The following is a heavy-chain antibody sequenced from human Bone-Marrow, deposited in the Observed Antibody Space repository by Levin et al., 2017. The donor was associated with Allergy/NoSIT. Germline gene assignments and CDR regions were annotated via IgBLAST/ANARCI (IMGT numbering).Heavy chain of an antibody. Sequence: GESLKISCKGSGYSFTTNWISWVRQMPGKGLEWMGRIDPSDSDSTYRPSFQGHVTMSIDKSTSTAYLQWSSLKASDTAIYYCARQSTRNCWFNDAFDIWGQGTMVTVSS. D-gene: IGHD2-21*01. CDR2: IDPSDSDS. CDR3: ARQSTRNCWFNDAFDI. J-gene: IGHJ3*02. CDR1: GYSFTTNW. V-gene: IGHV5-10-1*01.